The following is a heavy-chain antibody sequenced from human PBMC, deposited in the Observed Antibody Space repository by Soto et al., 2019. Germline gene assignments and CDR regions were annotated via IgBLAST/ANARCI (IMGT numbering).Heavy chain of an antibody. Sequence: SETLSLTCTVSGGSISSSSYYWGWIRQPPGKGLEWIGSIYYSGSTYYNPSLKSRVTISVDTSKNQFSLKLSSVTAADTAVYYCARKGVLGCSGGSCYLNWFDPWGQGTLVTVSS. CDR1: GGSISSSSYY. V-gene: IGHV4-39*01. J-gene: IGHJ5*02. CDR3: ARKGVLGCSGGSCYLNWFDP. D-gene: IGHD2-15*01. CDR2: IYYSGST.